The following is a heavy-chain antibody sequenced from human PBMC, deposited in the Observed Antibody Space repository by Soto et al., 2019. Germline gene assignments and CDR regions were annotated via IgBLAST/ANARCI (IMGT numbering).Heavy chain of an antibody. CDR1: GFTFSSYA. CDR3: AKDDFWSGYLYGMDV. D-gene: IGHD3-3*01. Sequence: GGSLRLSCAASGFTFSSYAMSWVRQAPGKGLEWVSAISGSGGSTYYADSVKGRFTISRDNSKNTLYLQMNSLRAEDTAVYYCAKDDFWSGYLYGMDVWGQGTTVTVSS. J-gene: IGHJ6*02. CDR2: ISGSGGST. V-gene: IGHV3-23*01.